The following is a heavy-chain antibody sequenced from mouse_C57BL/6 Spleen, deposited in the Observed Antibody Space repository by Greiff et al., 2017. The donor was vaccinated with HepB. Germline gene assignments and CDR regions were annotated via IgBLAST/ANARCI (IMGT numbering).Heavy chain of an antibody. V-gene: IGHV1-19*01. D-gene: IGHD1-1*02. CDR3: ARGRGGYWYFDV. CDR1: GYTFTDYY. Sequence: VQLQQSGPVLVKPGASVKMSCKASGYTFTDYYMNWVKQSHGKSLEWIGVINPYNGGTSYNQKFKGKATLTVDKSSSTAYMELNSLTSEDSAVYYCARGRGGYWYFDVWGTGTTVTVSS. CDR2: INPYNGGT. J-gene: IGHJ1*03.